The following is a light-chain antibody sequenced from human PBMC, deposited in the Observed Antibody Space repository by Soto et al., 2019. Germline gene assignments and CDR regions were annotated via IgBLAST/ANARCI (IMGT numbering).Light chain of an antibody. CDR3: MQSIELPRT. V-gene: IGKV2D-29*01. CDR2: AAS. J-gene: IGKJ1*01. CDR1: QSLLHSDGKTY. Sequence: DIVLTQTPLFLSVTPGQPASISCRSTQSLLHSDGKTYFYWFLQKAGQPPQLLIYAASNRFSGVPDRFSGSGSGTEFTLKISRVEAEDVGVYYCMQSIELPRTFGQGTKVDIK.